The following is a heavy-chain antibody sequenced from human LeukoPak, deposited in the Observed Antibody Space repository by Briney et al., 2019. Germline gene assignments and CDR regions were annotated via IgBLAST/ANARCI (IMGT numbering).Heavy chain of an antibody. D-gene: IGHD6-19*01. J-gene: IGHJ4*02. Sequence: GGSLRLSCAASGFTFAEYTMHWVRQAPGKGLEWVSLISWNGARIHYGDSLKGRFTISRDNSKNCLYLQMNSLRTEDTALYYCVKDLVAASENVRGWYPMDYWGQGTLVTVSS. V-gene: IGHV3-43*01. CDR1: GFTFAEYT. CDR2: ISWNGARI. CDR3: VKDLVAASENVRGWYPMDY.